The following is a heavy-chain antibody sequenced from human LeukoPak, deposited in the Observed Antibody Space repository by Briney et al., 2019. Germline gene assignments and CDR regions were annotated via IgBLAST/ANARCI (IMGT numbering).Heavy chain of an antibody. CDR2: ISYDGNNK. V-gene: IGHV3-30*03. J-gene: IGHJ6*02. CDR3: ARSSDWYHYYYGMDV. D-gene: IGHD6-13*01. CDR1: GFTFSSYG. Sequence: PGGSLRLSCAASGFTFSSYGMHWVRQAPGKGLEWVAVISYDGNNKYYADSVKGRFTISRDNSKNTLYLQMNSLRVEDTTAVYYCARSSDWYHYYYGMDVWGQGTTVTVSS.